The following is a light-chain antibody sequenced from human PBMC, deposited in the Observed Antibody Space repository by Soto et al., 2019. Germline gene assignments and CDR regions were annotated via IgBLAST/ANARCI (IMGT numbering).Light chain of an antibody. V-gene: IGKV3-20*01. CDR1: QNVNNNF. Sequence: VLTQSPRTLSLSPGERATLSCRASQNVNNNFVAWYQQKPGQAPSLLIYGVSDRATGVPDRFSGSGSGTDFTLTISRLEPEDFAVYYCQQYTDWPLTFGQGTKVEVK. CDR3: QQYTDWPLT. J-gene: IGKJ1*01. CDR2: GVS.